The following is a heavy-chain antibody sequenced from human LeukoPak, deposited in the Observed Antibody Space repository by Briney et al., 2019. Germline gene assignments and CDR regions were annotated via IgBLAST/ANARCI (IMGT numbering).Heavy chain of an antibody. J-gene: IGHJ4*02. CDR1: GFTVSSYA. Sequence: GGSLRLSCAASGFTVSSYAMSWVRQAPGKGLEWVSAISGSGGSTYYADSVKGRFTISRDNSKNTLYLQMNSLRAEDTAVYYCARDIVVVVAATLEFDYWGQGTLVTVSS. CDR2: ISGSGGST. V-gene: IGHV3-23*01. D-gene: IGHD2-15*01. CDR3: ARDIVVVVAATLEFDY.